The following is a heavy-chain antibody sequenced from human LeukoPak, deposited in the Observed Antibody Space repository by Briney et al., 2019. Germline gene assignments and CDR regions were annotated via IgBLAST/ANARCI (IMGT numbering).Heavy chain of an antibody. Sequence: GGSLRLSCAASGFTFSSYAMSWIRQAPGKGLEWVSVIYSGGSTYYADSVKGRFTISRDNSKNTLYLQMNSLRAEDTAVYYCASSYYSFSYFDYWGQGTLVTVSS. D-gene: IGHD3-10*01. CDR3: ASSYYSFSYFDY. V-gene: IGHV3-66*01. CDR2: IYSGGST. J-gene: IGHJ4*02. CDR1: GFTFSSYA.